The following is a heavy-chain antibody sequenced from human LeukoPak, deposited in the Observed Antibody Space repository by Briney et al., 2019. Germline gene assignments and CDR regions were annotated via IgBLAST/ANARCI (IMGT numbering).Heavy chain of an antibody. Sequence: PSETLSLTCAVYGGSFSGYYWSWIRQPPGKGLEWIGEINHSGSTNYNPSLKSRVTISVDTSKNQFSLKLSSVTAADTAVYYCARAGYSYGGLRPWGQGTLVTVSS. CDR3: ARAGYSYGGLRP. J-gene: IGHJ4*02. CDR2: INHSGST. V-gene: IGHV4-34*01. D-gene: IGHD5-18*01. CDR1: GGSFSGYY.